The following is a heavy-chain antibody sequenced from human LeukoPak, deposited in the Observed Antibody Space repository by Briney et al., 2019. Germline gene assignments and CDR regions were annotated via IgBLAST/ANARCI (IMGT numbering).Heavy chain of an antibody. J-gene: IGHJ3*02. V-gene: IGHV4-39*07. CDR2: IYYSGST. CDR1: GGSISSSSYY. Sequence: SETLSLTCTVSGGSISSSSYYWGWIRQPPGKGLEWIGSIYYSGSTYYNPSLKSRVTISVDTSKNQFSLKLSSVTAADTAVYYCARVYRPMIVVVPHVGMGAFDIWGQGTMVTVSS. CDR3: ARVYRPMIVVVPHVGMGAFDI. D-gene: IGHD3-22*01.